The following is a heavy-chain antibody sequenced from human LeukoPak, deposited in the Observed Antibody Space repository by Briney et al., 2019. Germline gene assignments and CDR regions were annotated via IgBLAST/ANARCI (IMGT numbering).Heavy chain of an antibody. CDR2: IWFDGTNK. CDR3: ARSQQGNGNWFDP. J-gene: IGHJ5*02. Sequence: GGSLSLSCAASGFTFSNYGIHWVRQAPGKGLEWVAVIWFDGTNKFYADSVKGRFTISRDNSKLMLYLQMTILSAEDTAVYYWARSQQGNGNWFDPWGQGTVVTVSS. CDR1: GFTFSNYG. D-gene: IGHD6-13*01. V-gene: IGHV3-33*01.